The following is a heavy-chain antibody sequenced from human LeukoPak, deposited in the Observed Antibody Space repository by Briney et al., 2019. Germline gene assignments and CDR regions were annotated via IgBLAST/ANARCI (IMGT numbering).Heavy chain of an antibody. J-gene: IGHJ3*02. CDR3: TRHDAFDI. CDR1: RFTFSDSA. CDR2: IRSKTNTYAT. Sequence: PGGSLRLSCVASRFTFSDSAIHWVRQASGKGLEWVGRIRSKTNTYATAYAASVKGRVTISRDDSKNTAYLQMNSLKIEDTAVYYCTRHDAFDIWGQGTMVTVSS. V-gene: IGHV3-73*01.